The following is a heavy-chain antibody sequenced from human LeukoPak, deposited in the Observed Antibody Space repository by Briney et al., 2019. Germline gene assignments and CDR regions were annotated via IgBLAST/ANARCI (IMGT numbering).Heavy chain of an antibody. CDR3: ARDSNPNSSGYYFDAFAL. D-gene: IGHD3-22*01. J-gene: IGHJ3*01. Sequence: GGSLRLSCAASGFTFSNYWMTWVRQAPGKGLEWVANIRRDESSKYYVDSVEGRFTISRDNTKNSLYLQKNSLRAEDTAVYYCARDSNPNSSGYYFDAFALWGQGTMVTVSS. CDR2: IRRDESSK. V-gene: IGHV3-7*01. CDR1: GFTFSNYW.